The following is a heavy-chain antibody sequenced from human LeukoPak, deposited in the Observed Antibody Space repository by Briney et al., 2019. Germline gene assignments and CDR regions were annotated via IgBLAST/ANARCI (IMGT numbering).Heavy chain of an antibody. CDR3: ARGRYSSSWYTGYYGMDV. Sequence: SQTLSLTCAISGDSVSSNSAAWNWIRQSPSRGLEWLGRTYYKSKCYNDYAVSVKSRITINPDTSKNQFSLQLNSVTPEDTAVYYCARGRYSSSWYTGYYGMDVWGQGTTVTVSS. CDR1: GDSVSSNSAA. D-gene: IGHD6-13*01. J-gene: IGHJ6*02. CDR2: TYYKSKCYN. V-gene: IGHV6-1*01.